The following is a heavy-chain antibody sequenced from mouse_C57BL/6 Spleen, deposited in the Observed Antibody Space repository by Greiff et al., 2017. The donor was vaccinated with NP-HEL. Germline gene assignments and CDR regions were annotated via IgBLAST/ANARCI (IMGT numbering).Heavy chain of an antibody. CDR1: GFTFSSYA. J-gene: IGHJ3*01. V-gene: IGHV5-4*01. CDR2: ISDGGSYT. Sequence: DVKLVESGGGLVKPGGSLKLSCAASGFTFSSYAMSWVRQTPEKRLEWVATISDGGSYTYYPDNVKGRFTISRDNAKNNLYLQMSHLKSEDTAMYYCARDRDYYGSSPWFAYWGQGTLVTVSA. D-gene: IGHD1-1*01. CDR3: ARDRDYYGSSPWFAY.